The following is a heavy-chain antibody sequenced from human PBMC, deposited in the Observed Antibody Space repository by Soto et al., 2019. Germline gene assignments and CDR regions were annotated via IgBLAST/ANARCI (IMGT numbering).Heavy chain of an antibody. V-gene: IGHV3-33*01. D-gene: IGHD3-22*01. Sequence: GGALSLSCAASGFTFSSYGMHWVRQATGKGVERVAVIWYDGSNKYYADSVKGRFTISRDNSKNTLYLQMTSLRAEDTAVYHCAREGQTGTDYYDSSGYRPYYYYYGMDVWGQGTTVTVSS. J-gene: IGHJ6*02. CDR3: AREGQTGTDYYDSSGYRPYYYYYGMDV. CDR1: GFTFSSYG. CDR2: IWYDGSNK.